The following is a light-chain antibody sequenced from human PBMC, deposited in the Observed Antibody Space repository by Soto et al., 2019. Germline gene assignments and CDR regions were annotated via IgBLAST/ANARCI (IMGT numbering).Light chain of an antibody. CDR3: HQYSRSPVTFSPLT. V-gene: IGKV1-12*01. J-gene: IGKJ4*01. CDR1: QAFGNL. CDR2: GIS. Sequence: DIQMTQSPSSVSASVGDRVIITCRASQAFGNLLAWYQQKRGKAPKLLIYGISTLQGGVPSRFSGSESGTDFTLTISSVQPEDSAVYYCHQYSRSPVTFSPLTFGGGSKVEI.